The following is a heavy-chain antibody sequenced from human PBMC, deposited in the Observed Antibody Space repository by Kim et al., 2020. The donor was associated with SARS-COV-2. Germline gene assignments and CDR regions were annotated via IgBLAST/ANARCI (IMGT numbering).Heavy chain of an antibody. V-gene: IGHV3-30*18. CDR3: AKDGKGGSYSGVIAY. D-gene: IGHD1-26*01. J-gene: IGHJ4*02. CDR1: GFTFSSYG. CDR2: ISYDGSNK. Sequence: GGSLRLSCAASGFTFSSYGMHWVRQAPGKGLEWVAVISYDGSNKYYADSVKGRFTISRDNSKNTLYLQMNSLRAEDTAVYYCAKDGKGGSYSGVIAYWGQGTLVTVSS.